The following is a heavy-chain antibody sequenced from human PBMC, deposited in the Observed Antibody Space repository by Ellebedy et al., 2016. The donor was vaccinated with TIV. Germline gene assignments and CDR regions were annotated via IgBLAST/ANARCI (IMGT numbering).Heavy chain of an antibody. J-gene: IGHJ4*02. Sequence: PGGSLRLSCAASGFTFNNYAMSRVRQAPGKGLEWVSTISHTGTRTYYTHSVEGRFIISRDITKRALFLQMNSLRAEDTAVYYCAKGRGGGPDASAPRYYFDSWGLGTLVTVSS. D-gene: IGHD3-10*01. CDR2: ISHTGTRT. V-gene: IGHV3-23*01. CDR1: GFTFNNYA. CDR3: AKGRGGGPDASAPRYYFDS.